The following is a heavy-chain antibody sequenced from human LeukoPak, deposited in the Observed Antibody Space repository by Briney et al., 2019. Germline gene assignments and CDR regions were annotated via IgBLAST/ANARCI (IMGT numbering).Heavy chain of an antibody. CDR3: ARVATAGYDAFDI. CDR1: GYSISSGYY. V-gene: IGHV4-38-2*02. D-gene: IGHD2-21*02. J-gene: IGHJ3*02. Sequence: SETLSLTCTVSGYSISSGYYWGWIRQPPGKGLEWIGSIYHSGSTYYNPSLKSRVTISVDTSKNQFSLKLSSVTAADTAVYYCARVATAGYDAFDIWGQGTMVTVSS. CDR2: IYHSGST.